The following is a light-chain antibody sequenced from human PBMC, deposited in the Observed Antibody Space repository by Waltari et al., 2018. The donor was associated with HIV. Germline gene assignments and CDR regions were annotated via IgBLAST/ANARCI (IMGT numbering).Light chain of an antibody. CDR1: ALPKQY. CDR2: QDT. Sequence: SYELTQPPSVSVSPGQTARITCSGDALPKQYAYWFQQKPGQAPVLVIYQDTERPSGIPERLSGSSLGTMVTLTISGLQAEDEADYYCSSYTSGSTIFGGGTKLTVL. V-gene: IGLV3-25*03. J-gene: IGLJ2*01. CDR3: SSYTSGSTI.